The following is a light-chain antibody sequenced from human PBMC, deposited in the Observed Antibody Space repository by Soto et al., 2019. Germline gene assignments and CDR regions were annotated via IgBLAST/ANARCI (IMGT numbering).Light chain of an antibody. CDR1: RSNIGNNY. V-gene: IGLV1-51*01. J-gene: IGLJ2*01. CDR2: DNN. CDR3: ATWDGSLPGEV. Sequence: QSVLTQSPSVSAAPGHKVTISCSGSRSNIGNNYVSWYQQLPGTAPKLLIYDNNKRPSGIPDRFSGSKSGTSGTLDITGLQTGDEADYYCATWDGSLPGEVFGGGTKLPVL.